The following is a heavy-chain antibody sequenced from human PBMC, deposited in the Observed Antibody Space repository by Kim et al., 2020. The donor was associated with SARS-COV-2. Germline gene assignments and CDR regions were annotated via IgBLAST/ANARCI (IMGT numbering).Heavy chain of an antibody. CDR2: IYYSGST. CDR3: ARDYPYDYVWGSYRYTTEGPGYGMDV. V-gene: IGHV4-39*07. CDR1: GGSISSSSYY. Sequence: SETLSLTCTVSGGSISSSSYYWGWIRQPPGKGLEWIGSIYYSGSTYYNPSLKSRVTISVDTSKNQFSLKLSSVTAADTAVYYCARDYPYDYVWGSYRYTTEGPGYGMDVWGQGTTVTVSS. J-gene: IGHJ6*02. D-gene: IGHD3-16*02.